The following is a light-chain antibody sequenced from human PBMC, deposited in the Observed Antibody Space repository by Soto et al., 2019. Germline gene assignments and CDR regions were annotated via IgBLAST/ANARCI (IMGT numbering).Light chain of an antibody. J-gene: IGKJ4*01. V-gene: IGKV3-20*01. Sequence: ENVLTQSPGTLSLSPGERATLSCRASQSVSNSFLAWYQQKPGQAPRLLIFGASSRATGIPDRFSGSGSGTDFTLIISRLETEDFAVYYCQQYGSSIQTFGEGTKVEI. CDR2: GAS. CDR3: QQYGSSIQT. CDR1: QSVSNSF.